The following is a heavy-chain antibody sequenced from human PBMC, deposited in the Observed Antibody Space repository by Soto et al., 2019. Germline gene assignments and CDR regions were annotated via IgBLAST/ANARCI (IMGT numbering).Heavy chain of an antibody. CDR3: AALYRGYDFTDY. D-gene: IGHD5-12*01. CDR1: GFTFTSSA. V-gene: IGHV1-58*01. CDR2: IVVGSGNT. Sequence: SVKVSCKASGFTFTSSAVQWVRQARGQRLEWIGWIVVGSGNTNYAQKFQERVTITRDMSTSTAYMELSSLRSEDTAVYYCAALYRGYDFTDYGGKGPLITVSS. J-gene: IGHJ4*02.